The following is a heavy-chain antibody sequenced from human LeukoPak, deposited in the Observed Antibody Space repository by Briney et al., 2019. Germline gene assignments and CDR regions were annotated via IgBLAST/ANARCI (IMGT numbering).Heavy chain of an antibody. D-gene: IGHD3-3*01. CDR1: GYTFTGYY. Sequence: ASVKVSCKAFGYTFTGYYMHWVRQAPGQGLEWMGWINPNSGGTNYAQKFQGRVTMTRDTSISTAYMELSRLRSDDTAAYYCARDVEITIFGVGDRGYWGQGTLVTVSS. J-gene: IGHJ4*02. V-gene: IGHV1-2*02. CDR3: ARDVEITIFGVGDRGY. CDR2: INPNSGGT.